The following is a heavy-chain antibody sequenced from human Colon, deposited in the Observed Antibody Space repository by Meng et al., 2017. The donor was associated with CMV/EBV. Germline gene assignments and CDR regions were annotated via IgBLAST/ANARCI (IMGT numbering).Heavy chain of an antibody. V-gene: IGHV4-30-4*01. CDR1: GGSISSGAFY. CDR2: IYYSGST. CDR3: ARDRQGSGSYTDY. Sequence: VSGGSISSGAFYWSWIRQPPGKGLEWIGFIYYSGSTYYNPSLRSRVTMSVDTSKNQFSLNLTSVTAADTAVYYCARDRQGSGSYTDYWGQGTLVTVSS. D-gene: IGHD1-26*01. J-gene: IGHJ4*02.